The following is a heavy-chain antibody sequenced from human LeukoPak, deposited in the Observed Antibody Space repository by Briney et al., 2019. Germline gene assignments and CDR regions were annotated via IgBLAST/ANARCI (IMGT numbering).Heavy chain of an antibody. CDR1: GFTFDDYA. D-gene: IGHD2-2*01. Sequence: HTGGSLRLPCAASGFTFDDYAMPWVRQAPGKGLEWVSGISWNSGSIGYADSVKGRFTISRDNAKNSLYLQMNSLRAEDTALYYCAKEAVPALGGYFDYWGQGTLVTVSS. J-gene: IGHJ4*02. CDR3: AKEAVPALGGYFDY. CDR2: ISWNSGSI. V-gene: IGHV3-9*01.